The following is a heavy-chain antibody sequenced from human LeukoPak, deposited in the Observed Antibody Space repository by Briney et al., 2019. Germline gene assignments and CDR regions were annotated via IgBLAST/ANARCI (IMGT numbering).Heavy chain of an antibody. V-gene: IGHV3-30*02. D-gene: IGHD3-10*01. CDR2: IRYDGSNK. J-gene: IGHJ4*02. Sequence: GGSLRLSCAGSEFTFRGYSMHWVRQAPGKGLEWVAFIRYDGSNKYYADSVKGRFTISRDNSKNTLYLQMNSLRAEDTAVYYCARDRAYYYGSGSYSPLDYWGQGTLVTVSS. CDR3: ARDRAYYYGSGSYSPLDY. CDR1: EFTFRGYS.